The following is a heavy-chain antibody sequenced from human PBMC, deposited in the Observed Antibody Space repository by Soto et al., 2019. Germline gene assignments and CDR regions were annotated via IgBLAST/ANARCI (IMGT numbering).Heavy chain of an antibody. J-gene: IGHJ4*02. CDR1: GFTFSSYW. CDR3: ARVGYCARGVCPNIDF. V-gene: IGHV3-74*01. CDR2: INSDGSST. Sequence: GESLKISCAASGFTFSSYWMHWVRQAPGKGLVWVSRINSDGSSTSYADSVKGRFTISRDNARNTLYLQMNSLRDEDTAVYYCARVGYCARGVCPNIDFLGQGTLVTVSS. D-gene: IGHD2-8*01.